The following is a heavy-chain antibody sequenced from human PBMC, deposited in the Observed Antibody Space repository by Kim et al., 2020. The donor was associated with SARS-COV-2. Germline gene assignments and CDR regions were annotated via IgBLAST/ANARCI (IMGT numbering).Heavy chain of an antibody. Sequence: PTYAQGFTGRFVFSLDTSGSTAYLQISRLKAEDTAVYYCARDIVGATTDYWGQGTLVTVSS. CDR2: P. V-gene: IGHV7-4-1*02. J-gene: IGHJ4*02. CDR3: ARDIVGATTDY. D-gene: IGHD1-26*01.